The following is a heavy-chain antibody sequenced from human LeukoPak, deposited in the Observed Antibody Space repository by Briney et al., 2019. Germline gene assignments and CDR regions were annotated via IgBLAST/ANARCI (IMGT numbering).Heavy chain of an antibody. CDR1: GGSISSYY. Sequence: SETLSLTCTVSGGSISSYYWSWIRQPPGKGLEWIRYIYYSGSTNYNPSLKSRVTISVDTSKNQFSLKLSSVTAADTAVYYYARAGGLLWFGESLSKSSSVDYWGQGTLVTVSS. CDR3: ARAGGLLWFGESLSKSSSVDY. D-gene: IGHD3-10*01. J-gene: IGHJ4*02. V-gene: IGHV4-59*01. CDR2: IYYSGST.